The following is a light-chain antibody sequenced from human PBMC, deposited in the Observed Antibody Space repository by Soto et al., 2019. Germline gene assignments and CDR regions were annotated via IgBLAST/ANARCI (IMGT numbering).Light chain of an antibody. V-gene: IGLV1-40*01. J-gene: IGLJ1*01. Sequence: QSVLTQPPSVSGAPGRRVTISCTGSSSNIGAGYDVHWYQQLPGTAPKLLIYGNSNRPSGVPDRFSGSKSGTSASLATTGLQAEDEADYYCQSYDSSLSAPYVFGTGTKVTVL. CDR3: QSYDSSLSAPYV. CDR2: GNS. CDR1: SSNIGAGYD.